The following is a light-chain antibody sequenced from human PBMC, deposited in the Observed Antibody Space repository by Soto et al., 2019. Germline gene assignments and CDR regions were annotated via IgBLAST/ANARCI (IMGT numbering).Light chain of an antibody. Sequence: EIVLTQSPGTLSLSPGERATLSCRASQSVSSSYLAWYQQKPGQAPRRLIYGASSRATGIPDEFSGSGSGTDFTLTISRLEPEDFAVYYCQQYYSPPRTFGQGTKVEIK. CDR3: QQYYSPPRT. CDR2: GAS. J-gene: IGKJ1*01. V-gene: IGKV3-20*01. CDR1: QSVSSSY.